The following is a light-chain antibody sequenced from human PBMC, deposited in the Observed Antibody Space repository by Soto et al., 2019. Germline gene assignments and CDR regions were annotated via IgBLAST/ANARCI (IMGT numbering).Light chain of an antibody. Sequence: DIQMTQSPSSLSASVGDRVTITCQASQDISKSLNWYQQKSGKAPKLLICGASNLETGVPSRFSGSGSGTDFTLTISSLKPEDIGTYYCQQYVNVPFTFGPGTKLDI. J-gene: IGKJ3*01. V-gene: IGKV1-33*01. CDR1: QDISKS. CDR2: GAS. CDR3: QQYVNVPFT.